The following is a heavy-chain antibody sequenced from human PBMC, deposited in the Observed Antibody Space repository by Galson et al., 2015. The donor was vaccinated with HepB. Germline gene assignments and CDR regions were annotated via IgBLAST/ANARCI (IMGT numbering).Heavy chain of an antibody. CDR3: ARATTIFGVVSGY. CDR2: ISSSSSYI. D-gene: IGHD3-3*01. CDR1: GFTFSRYS. J-gene: IGHJ4*02. Sequence: SLRLSCAASGFTFSRYSMNWVRQAPGKGLEWVSSISSSSSYIYYADSVKGRFTISRDNAKNSLYLQMNSLRAEDTAVYYCARATTIFGVVSGYWGQGTLVTVSS. V-gene: IGHV3-21*01.